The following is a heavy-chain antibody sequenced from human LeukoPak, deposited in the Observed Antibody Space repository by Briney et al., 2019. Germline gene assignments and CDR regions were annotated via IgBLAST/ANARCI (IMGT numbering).Heavy chain of an antibody. J-gene: IGHJ6*02. CDR2: ISSNGGST. CDR3: ARGEWELLRSHHYYGMDV. CDR1: GFTFSSYA. D-gene: IGHD1-26*01. V-gene: IGHV3-64*01. Sequence: PGESLRLSCAASGFTFSSYAMHWVRQAPGKGLEYVSAISSNGGSTYYANSVKGRFTISRDNSKNTLYLQMGSLRAEDMAVYYCARGEWELLRSHHYYGMDVWGQGTTVTVSS.